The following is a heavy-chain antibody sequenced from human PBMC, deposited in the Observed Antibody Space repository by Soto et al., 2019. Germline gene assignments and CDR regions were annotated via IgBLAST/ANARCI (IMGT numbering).Heavy chain of an antibody. CDR3: AKDRIEMATKDFDY. CDR2: ISYDGSNK. V-gene: IGHV3-30*18. CDR1: GFTFSSYG. J-gene: IGHJ4*02. Sequence: ESGGGVVQPGRSLRLSCAASGFTFSSYGMHWVRQAPGKGLEWVAVISYDGSNKYYADSVKGRFTISRDNSKNTLYLQMNSLRAEDTAVYYCAKDRIEMATKDFDYWGQGTLVTVSS. D-gene: IGHD5-12*01.